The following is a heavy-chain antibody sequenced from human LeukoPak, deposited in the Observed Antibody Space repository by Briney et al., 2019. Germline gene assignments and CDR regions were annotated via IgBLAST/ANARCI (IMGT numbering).Heavy chain of an antibody. CDR3: ARGSISDAFDI. Sequence: GASVKVSCKASGGTFSTFGISWVRQAPGQGLEWIGGIIPMSGTVNNAQKFQGRVTITADKSTGTAYMELSSLRSDDTAVYYCARGSISDAFDIWGQGTMVTVSS. D-gene: IGHD3-3*02. V-gene: IGHV1-69*06. CDR1: GGTFSTFG. J-gene: IGHJ3*02. CDR2: IIPMSGTV.